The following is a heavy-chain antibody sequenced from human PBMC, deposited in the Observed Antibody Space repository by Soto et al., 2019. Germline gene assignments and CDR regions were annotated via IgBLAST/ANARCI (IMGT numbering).Heavy chain of an antibody. J-gene: IGHJ4*02. V-gene: IGHV3-33*01. CDR2: IWYDGSNK. D-gene: IGHD1-7*01. CDR3: ARGPNWNYVYFDY. Sequence: QVQLVESGGGVVQPGRSLRLSCAASGFTFSSYGMHWVHQAPGKGLEWVAVIWYDGSNKYYADSVKGRFTISRDNSKNTLYLQMNSLRAEDTAVYYCARGPNWNYVYFDYWGQGTLVTVSS. CDR1: GFTFSSYG.